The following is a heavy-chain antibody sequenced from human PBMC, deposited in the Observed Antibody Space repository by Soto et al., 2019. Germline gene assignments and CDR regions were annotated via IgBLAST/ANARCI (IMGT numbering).Heavy chain of an antibody. CDR1: GDSISSYY. Sequence: QVQLQESGPGLVKPSETLSLTCAVSGDSISSYYCMWIRQPPGKGPETIGYLYYGRSANYHPSLTSRVTSSDDTSTNQCSLTLTSMTAAATAVYYCALRSMAVVPEYWGQGTLVTSSS. V-gene: IGHV4-59*01. CDR2: LYYGRSA. CDR3: ALRSMAVVPEY. D-gene: IGHD3-22*01. J-gene: IGHJ4*02.